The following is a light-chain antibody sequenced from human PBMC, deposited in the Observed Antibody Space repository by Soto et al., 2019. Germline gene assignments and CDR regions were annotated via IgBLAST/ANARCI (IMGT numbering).Light chain of an antibody. J-gene: IGKJ2*01. Sequence: AIQMTQSPSSLSASVGDRVTITCRASQGIKNDVGWYQQKPGKAPKLLIYAASSLQSGVPPRLSGSGSGTDFTLTISSLQPEDFATYYCLQDYNYPYTFGQGTKVDIK. CDR2: AAS. CDR1: QGIKND. V-gene: IGKV1-6*01. CDR3: LQDYNYPYT.